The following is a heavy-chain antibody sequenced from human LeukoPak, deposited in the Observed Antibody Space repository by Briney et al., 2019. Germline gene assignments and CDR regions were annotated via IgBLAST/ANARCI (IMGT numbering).Heavy chain of an antibody. D-gene: IGHD5-18*01. CDR1: GFTFSSYW. V-gene: IGHV3-74*01. Sequence: GGSLRLSCAASGFTFSSYWTHWVRQAPGKGLVWVSRLNSDGSSTSYADSVRGRFTISRDNAKNTLYLQMNSLRAEDTAVYYCTRDQGGWGYSYGSDFWGQGTLVTVSS. CDR2: LNSDGSST. CDR3: TRDQGGWGYSYGSDF. J-gene: IGHJ4*02.